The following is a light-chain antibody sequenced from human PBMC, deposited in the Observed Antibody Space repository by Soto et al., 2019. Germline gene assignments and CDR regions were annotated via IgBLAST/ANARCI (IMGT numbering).Light chain of an antibody. CDR2: GAS. V-gene: IGKV3-15*01. CDR1: QGIGST. J-gene: IGKJ1*01. CDR3: QQYNSYSWT. Sequence: EIVMTQSPATLSVSPGERATLSCRASQGIGSTLAWYQQKPGQTPRLLIYGASTRATGVPARFSGSGSGTEFTLTINSLQSEDFATYYCQQYNSYSWTFGQGTKVDIK.